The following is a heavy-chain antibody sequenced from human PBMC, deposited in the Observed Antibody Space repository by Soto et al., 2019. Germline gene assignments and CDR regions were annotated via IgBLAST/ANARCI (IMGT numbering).Heavy chain of an antibody. D-gene: IGHD3-3*01. V-gene: IGHV3-23*01. Sequence: PGGSLRLSCAASGFTFSSYAMSWVRQAPGKGLEWVSAISGSGGSTYYADSVKGRFTISRDNSKNTLYLQMNSLRAEDTAVYYCAKDANYDFWSGYYPPGGYWFDPWGQGTLVTVSS. CDR3: AKDANYDFWSGYYPPGGYWFDP. J-gene: IGHJ5*02. CDR1: GFTFSSYA. CDR2: ISGSGGST.